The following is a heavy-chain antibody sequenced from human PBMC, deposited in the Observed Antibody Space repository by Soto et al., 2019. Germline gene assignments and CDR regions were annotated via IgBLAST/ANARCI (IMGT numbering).Heavy chain of an antibody. D-gene: IGHD6-13*01. CDR2: TYYRSKWYN. Sequence: QSLSRTCAISGDSVSSDSAAWNWIRQSPSRGLEWLGRTYYRSKWYNDYAVSVKSRITINPDTSKNQFSLQLNSVTPEDTAVYYCARDPTSPGIAAAGLDYWGQGTLVTVSS. J-gene: IGHJ4*02. CDR1: GDSVSSDSAA. V-gene: IGHV6-1*01. CDR3: ARDPTSPGIAAAGLDY.